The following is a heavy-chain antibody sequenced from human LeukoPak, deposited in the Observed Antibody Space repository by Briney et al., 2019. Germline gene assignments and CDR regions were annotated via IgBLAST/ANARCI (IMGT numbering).Heavy chain of an antibody. J-gene: IGHJ5*02. CDR3: ARPNGVVRWEGFDP. CDR1: GYTFTGYY. CDR2: INPNSGGT. Sequence: DSVKVSCKASGYTFTGYYMHWVRQAPGQGLEWMGWINPNSGGTNYAQKFQGRVTMTRDTSISTAYMELSRLRSDDTAVYYCARPNGVVRWEGFDPWGQGTLVTVSS. V-gene: IGHV1-2*02. D-gene: IGHD3-22*01.